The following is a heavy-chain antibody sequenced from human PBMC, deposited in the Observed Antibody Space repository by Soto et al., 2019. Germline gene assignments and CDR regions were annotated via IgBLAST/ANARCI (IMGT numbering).Heavy chain of an antibody. CDR3: ASPLWRDDYNWGYFDL. Sequence: QVQLVESGGGVVQPGRSLRLSCAASGFTFSSYAMHWVRQAPGKGLEWVAVISYDGSNKYYAVSVKCRFTISRDNSKNTLYLQMNSLRTEDTAVYYCASPLWRDDYNWGYFDLWGRGTLVTVSS. D-gene: IGHD4-4*01. CDR1: GFTFSSYA. J-gene: IGHJ2*01. V-gene: IGHV3-30-3*01. CDR2: ISYDGSNK.